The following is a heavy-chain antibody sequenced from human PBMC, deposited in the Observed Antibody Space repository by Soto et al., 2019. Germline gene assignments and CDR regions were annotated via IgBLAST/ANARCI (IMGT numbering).Heavy chain of an antibody. Sequence: PGGSLRLSCAASGFTFSSYSMNWVRQAPGNGLEWVSYISSGSSTIYYADSVKGRFTISRDNAQNSLYLQMNSLRAEDTAVYYCAKTYSSGRGAFDVWGEGTMVTVSS. D-gene: IGHD6-19*01. CDR3: AKTYSSGRGAFDV. CDR1: GFTFSSYS. V-gene: IGHV3-48*01. J-gene: IGHJ3*01. CDR2: ISSGSSTI.